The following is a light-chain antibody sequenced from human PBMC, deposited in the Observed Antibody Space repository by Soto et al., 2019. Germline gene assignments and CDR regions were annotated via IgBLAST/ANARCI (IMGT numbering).Light chain of an antibody. J-gene: IGKJ1*01. CDR3: QQYDNGWT. CDR1: QSISSW. V-gene: IGKV1-5*03. CDR2: KAS. Sequence: DIQLTQSPSTLSASVGDRVTITCRASQSISSWLAWYQQRPGKAPKLLIYKASSLESGVPSRFSGSGSGTEFILTISSLQPDDSATYYCQQYDNGWTFGQGTKVEI.